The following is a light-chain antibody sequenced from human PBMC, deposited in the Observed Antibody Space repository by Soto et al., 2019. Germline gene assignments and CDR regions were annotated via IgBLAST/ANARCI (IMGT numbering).Light chain of an antibody. V-gene: IGKV3-15*01. J-gene: IGKJ1*01. CDR2: GAS. CDR1: QSVSNN. Sequence: EIVMTQSPATLSVSPGERANLSCRDSQSVSNNLAWYQKKPGQAPRLLIYGASTRATGIPARFSGSGSGTEFTLTISSLQSEDFAFYYCQQYNNWWTFGQGTRVEIK. CDR3: QQYNNWWT.